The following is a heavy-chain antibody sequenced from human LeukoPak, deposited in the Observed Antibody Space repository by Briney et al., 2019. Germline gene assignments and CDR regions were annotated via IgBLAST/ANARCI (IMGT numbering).Heavy chain of an antibody. CDR1: GFSLSTSGMR. D-gene: IGHD3-10*01. V-gene: IGHV2-70*04. Sequence: SGPTLVNPTQTLTLTCTFSGFSLSTSGMRVSWIRQPPGKALEWLARIDWDDDKFYSTSLKTRLTISKDTSKNQVVLTMTNMDPVDTATYYCALSMVRGVDFDYWGQGTLVTVSS. CDR2: IDWDDDK. CDR3: ALSMVRGVDFDY. J-gene: IGHJ4*02.